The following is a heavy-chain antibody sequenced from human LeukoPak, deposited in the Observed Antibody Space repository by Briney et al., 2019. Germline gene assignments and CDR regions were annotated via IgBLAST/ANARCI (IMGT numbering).Heavy chain of an antibody. Sequence: SETLSLTCTVSGGSISSYYWSWIRQPPGKGLEWIGYIYYSGSTNYNPSLKSRVTISVDTSKNQFSLKLSSVTAADTAVYYCARVTDYYDSSGYWNTYYFDYWGQGTLVTVSS. V-gene: IGHV4-59*01. CDR3: ARVTDYYDSSGYWNTYYFDY. J-gene: IGHJ4*02. CDR2: IYYSGST. D-gene: IGHD3-22*01. CDR1: GGSISSYY.